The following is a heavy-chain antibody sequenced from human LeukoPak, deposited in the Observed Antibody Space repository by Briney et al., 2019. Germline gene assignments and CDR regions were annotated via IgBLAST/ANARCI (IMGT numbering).Heavy chain of an antibody. CDR1: GGSIRCSKW. CDR3: PRQTGSGLFILP. D-gene: IGHD3/OR15-3a*01. J-gene: IGHJ4*02. V-gene: IGHV4-4*02. Sequence: SETLPLTCAVSGGSIRCSKWWSWVRQSPGKGLEWIGDSYHSGSTNYYPSLKSRVAHSVDKSKHEFSLNLSSVTAADTAGYYFPRQTGSGLFILPGGQGTLVTVSS. CDR2: SYHSGST.